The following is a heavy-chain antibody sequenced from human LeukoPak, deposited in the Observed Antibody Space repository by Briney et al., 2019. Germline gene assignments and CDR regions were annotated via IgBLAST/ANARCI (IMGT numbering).Heavy chain of an antibody. CDR1: GGSFSGYY. D-gene: IGHD6-6*01. J-gene: IGHJ4*02. V-gene: IGHV4-34*01. Sequence: SETLSLTCAVYGGSFSGYYWSWIRQPPGKGLEWIGEINHSGSTDYNPSLKSRVTISVDTSKNQFSLKLSSVTAADTAVYYCARRHVEYSSSSDPYYFDYWGQGTLVTVSS. CDR3: ARRHVEYSSSSDPYYFDY. CDR2: INHSGST.